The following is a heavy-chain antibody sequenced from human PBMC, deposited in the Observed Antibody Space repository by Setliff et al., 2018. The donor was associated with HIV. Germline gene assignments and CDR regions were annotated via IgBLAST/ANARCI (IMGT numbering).Heavy chain of an antibody. Sequence: SETLSLTCNVSGGSISAYYWSWVRQPPGKRLEWIGYIYSNGGTAYNPSLKSRVTISVDTSKNQFSLKVSSVTAADTAVYYCARGSLILYNWFDPWGQGTLVTVSS. V-gene: IGHV4-59*01. CDR3: ARGSLILYNWFDP. CDR2: IYSNGGT. D-gene: IGHD1-26*01. J-gene: IGHJ5*02. CDR1: GGSISAYY.